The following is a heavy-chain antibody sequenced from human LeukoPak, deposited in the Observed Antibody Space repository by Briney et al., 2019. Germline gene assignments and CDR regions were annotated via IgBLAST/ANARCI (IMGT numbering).Heavy chain of an antibody. CDR3: ARDMKSGSGSYPYYFDY. Sequence: TSQTLSLTCTVSGGSISSGDYYWSWIRQPPGKGLEWIGYIYYSGSTYYNPSLKSRVTISVDTSKNQFSLKLSSVTAADTAVYYCARDMKSGSGSYPYYFDYWGQGTLVTVSS. J-gene: IGHJ4*02. CDR1: GGSISSGDYY. D-gene: IGHD3-10*01. V-gene: IGHV4-30-4*01. CDR2: IYYSGST.